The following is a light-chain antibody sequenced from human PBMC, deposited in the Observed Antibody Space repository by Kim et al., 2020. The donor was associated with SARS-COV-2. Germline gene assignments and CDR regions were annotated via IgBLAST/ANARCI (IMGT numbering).Light chain of an antibody. CDR3: QQYGSSPLT. V-gene: IGKV3-20*01. Sequence: SPRDRATLSCRASQSVGRRYLAWYQQKPGQAPRLLIYGASTRATGVPNRFSGSGSGTDFTLTVSSLEPEDFAVYYCQQYGSSPLTFGGGTKVDIK. CDR1: QSVGRRY. CDR2: GAS. J-gene: IGKJ4*01.